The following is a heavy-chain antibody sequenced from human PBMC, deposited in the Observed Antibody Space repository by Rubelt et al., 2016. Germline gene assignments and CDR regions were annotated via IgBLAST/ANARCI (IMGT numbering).Heavy chain of an antibody. CDR3: AKCVAPGGRGNLNWFDP. CDR2: GST. Sequence: GSTYYADSVKGRFTISRDNSKNTLYLQMHSLRADDTALYYCAKCVAPGGRGNLNWFDPWGQGTLVTVSS. J-gene: IGHJ5*02. V-gene: IGHV3-23*01. D-gene: IGHD3-10*01.